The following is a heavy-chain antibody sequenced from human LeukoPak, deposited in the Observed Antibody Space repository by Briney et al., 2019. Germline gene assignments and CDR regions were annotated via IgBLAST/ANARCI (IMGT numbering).Heavy chain of an antibody. CDR1: GGSFSGYY. Sequence: SETLSLTCAVYGGSFSGYYWSWIRQPPGKGLEWIGEINHSGSTNYNPALKSRVTISVDTAKNQFSLKLRSVTAADTAVYYCASSARLNSDSSGSPTGPSDYWGQGTLVTVSS. CDR3: ASSARLNSDSSGSPTGPSDY. J-gene: IGHJ4*02. V-gene: IGHV4-34*01. D-gene: IGHD3-22*01. CDR2: INHSGST.